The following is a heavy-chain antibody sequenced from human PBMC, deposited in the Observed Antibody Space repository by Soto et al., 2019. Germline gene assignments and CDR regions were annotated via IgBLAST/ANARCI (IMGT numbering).Heavy chain of an antibody. D-gene: IGHD1-26*01. CDR1: GYTFTGYD. J-gene: IGHJ4*02. CDR3: VGEKVGTTGIDF. CDR2: MNPNSGNT. Sequence: QAQLVQSGAEVKKPGASVKVSCKASGYTFTGYDINWVRQATGQGLEWMGWMNPNSGNTGYAQNFQGRVTMTRDNSITTAYMELTSLRDDDSAVYYCVGEKVGTTGIDFWGQGTLVTASS. V-gene: IGHV1-8*01.